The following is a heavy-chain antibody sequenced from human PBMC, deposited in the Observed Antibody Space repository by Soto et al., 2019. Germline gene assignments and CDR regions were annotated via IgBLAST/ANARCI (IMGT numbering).Heavy chain of an antibody. CDR1: GVSMSSHDW. CDR2: SHQSGNT. J-gene: IGHJ4*02. Sequence: QVQLQQSGPGLVKPSGTLSLTCAVSGVSMSSHDWWTWVRQPPGKGLEWIGESHQSGNTNYNSSLECRVTISVHKSKNRFSLKLTSVPVADTAVYYCATRDSSRFYWGLGTLVTVSS. CDR3: ATRDSSRFY. V-gene: IGHV4-4*02. D-gene: IGHD6-13*01.